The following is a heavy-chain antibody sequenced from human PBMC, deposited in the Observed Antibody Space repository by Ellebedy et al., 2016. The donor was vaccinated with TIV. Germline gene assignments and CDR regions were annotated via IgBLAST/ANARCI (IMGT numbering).Heavy chain of an antibody. V-gene: IGHV4-34*01. CDR2: INHSGST. D-gene: IGHD3-10*01. Sequence: MPGGSLRLSCAVYGGSFSGYYWSWIRQRPGKGLEWIGEINHSGSTNYNPSLKSRVTISVDTSKNQFSLKLSSVTAADTAVYYCARGYYGSVRYFDLWGRGTLVTVSS. J-gene: IGHJ2*01. CDR3: ARGYYGSVRYFDL. CDR1: GGSFSGYY.